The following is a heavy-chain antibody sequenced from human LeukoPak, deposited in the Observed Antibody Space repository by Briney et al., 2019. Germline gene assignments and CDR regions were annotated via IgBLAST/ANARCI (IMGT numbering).Heavy chain of an antibody. CDR1: GFTFSDYY. CDR2: ISSSGSTI. CDR3: AKDREAAADRSNFDY. D-gene: IGHD6-13*01. J-gene: IGHJ4*02. Sequence: GGSLRLSCAASGFTFSDYYMSWIRQAPGKGLEWVSYISSSGSTIYYADSVKGRFTISRDNAKNSLYLQMNSLRAEDTAVYYCAKDREAAADRSNFDYWGQGTLVTVSS. V-gene: IGHV3-11*01.